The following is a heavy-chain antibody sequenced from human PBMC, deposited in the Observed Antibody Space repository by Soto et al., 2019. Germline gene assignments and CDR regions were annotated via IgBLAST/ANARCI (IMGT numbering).Heavy chain of an antibody. J-gene: IGHJ4*02. Sequence: QVPLVQSGAEVKKPGASVKISCKASGYTFASYAMHWVRQAPGQSLEWMGWMNAGNGNTKYSQNFQDRVTITRDTSASTAYMELSSLRSEDTAVYYCARGGGAANDYWGQGTLVTVSS. CDR2: MNAGNGNT. CDR3: ARGGGAANDY. CDR1: GYTFASYA. D-gene: IGHD3-16*01. V-gene: IGHV1-3*01.